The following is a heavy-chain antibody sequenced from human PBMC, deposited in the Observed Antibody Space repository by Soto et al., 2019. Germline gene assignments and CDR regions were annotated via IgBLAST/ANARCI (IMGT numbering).Heavy chain of an antibody. D-gene: IGHD3-10*01. CDR1: GGSFSGYY. CDR3: ARAPVTRVRGVSPAFDY. Sequence: SSETLSLTCAVYGGSFSGYYWSWIRQPPGKGLEWIGEINHSGSTNYNPSLKSRVTISVDTSKNQFSLNLRSVTAADTAVYYCARAPVTRVRGVSPAFDYWGPGTLVTLSS. J-gene: IGHJ4*02. CDR2: INHSGST. V-gene: IGHV4-34*01.